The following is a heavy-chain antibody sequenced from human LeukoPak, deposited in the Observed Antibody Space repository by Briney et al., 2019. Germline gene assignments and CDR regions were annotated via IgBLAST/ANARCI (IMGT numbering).Heavy chain of an antibody. J-gene: IGHJ4*02. Sequence: PSETLSLTCTVSGGSISSHYWSWIRQPAGKGLEWIGSIYHSGSTYYNPSLKSRVAISVDTSKSQFSLRLNSVTAADTAVYYCARDADPTAYYGSGSSIDYWGQGTLVTVSS. CDR2: IYHSGST. V-gene: IGHV4-4*07. D-gene: IGHD3-10*01. CDR3: ARDADPTAYYGSGSSIDY. CDR1: GGSISSHY.